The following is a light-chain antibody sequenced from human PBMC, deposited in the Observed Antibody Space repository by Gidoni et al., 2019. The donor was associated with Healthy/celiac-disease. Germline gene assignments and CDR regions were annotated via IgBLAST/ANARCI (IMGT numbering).Light chain of an antibody. V-gene: IGKV1-39*01. CDR2: AAS. CDR1: QSISSY. J-gene: IGKJ3*01. CDR3: QQSYSTPPLFT. Sequence: DIQMTQSPSSLSASVGDRVTITCRASQSISSYLNWYQQKPGKAPTLLIYAASSLQSGVPSRFSGSGSGTDFTLTISSLQPEDFATYYCQQSYSTPPLFTFGPGTKVDIK.